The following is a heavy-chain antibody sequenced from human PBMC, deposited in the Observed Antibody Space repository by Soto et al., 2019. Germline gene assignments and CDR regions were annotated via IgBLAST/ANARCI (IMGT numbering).Heavy chain of an antibody. D-gene: IGHD6-13*01. CDR1: GFTVSSNY. J-gene: IGHJ4*02. CDR3: ARGPRSSSSWYYFDY. V-gene: IGHV3-66*01. CDR2: IYSGGST. Sequence: EVQLVESGGGLVQPGGSLRLSCAASGFTVSSNYMSWVRQAPGKGLEWVSVIYSGGSTYYADSVKGRFTISRDNSKNTLYLQMNSLRAEDTAVYYCARGPRSSSSWYYFDYWGQGTLVTVSS.